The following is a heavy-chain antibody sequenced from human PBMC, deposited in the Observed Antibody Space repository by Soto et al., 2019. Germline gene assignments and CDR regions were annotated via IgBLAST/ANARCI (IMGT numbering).Heavy chain of an antibody. CDR3: ARHNWGVGAKVPFDY. CDR1: GFTFSSYW. J-gene: IGHJ4*02. CDR2: INQDGSEK. D-gene: IGHD1-26*01. V-gene: IGHV3-7*05. Sequence: EVQLVESGGGLVQPGGSLRLSCAASGFTFSSYWMSWVRQAPGKGLEWVANINQDGSEKYYVDSMKGRFTISRDNAQNALYLQMNSLRAEDTAVYYCARHNWGVGAKVPFDYWGQGTLVTVSS.